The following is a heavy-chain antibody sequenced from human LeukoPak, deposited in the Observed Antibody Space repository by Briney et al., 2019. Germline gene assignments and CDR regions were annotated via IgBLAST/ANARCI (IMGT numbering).Heavy chain of an antibody. V-gene: IGHV3-7*01. Sequence: GGSLRLSCAASGFTFSSYWMSWVRQAPGKGLEWVANIKQDGSEKYYVDSVKGRFTISRDNAKNSLYLQMNSLRAEDTAVYYCARDLWYCSSTSCYRSRGWFDPWGQGTLVTVSS. CDR2: IKQDGSEK. CDR1: GFTFSSYW. J-gene: IGHJ5*02. CDR3: ARDLWYCSSTSCYRSRGWFDP. D-gene: IGHD2-2*02.